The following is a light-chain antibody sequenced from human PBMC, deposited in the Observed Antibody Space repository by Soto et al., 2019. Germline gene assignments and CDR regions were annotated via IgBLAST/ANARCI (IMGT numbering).Light chain of an antibody. Sequence: IQMTESPSSLSASVGDRVTITCRASQSISSFLTWYQQKAGKAPKLLIYAASSLQSGVPSRFSGSGSGTDFTLTISSLKPQAFAVYYCQQRSNWPPPWAFGQGTRLEIK. CDR2: AAS. CDR1: QSISSF. CDR3: QQRSNWPPPWA. J-gene: IGKJ5*01. V-gene: IGKV1-39*01.